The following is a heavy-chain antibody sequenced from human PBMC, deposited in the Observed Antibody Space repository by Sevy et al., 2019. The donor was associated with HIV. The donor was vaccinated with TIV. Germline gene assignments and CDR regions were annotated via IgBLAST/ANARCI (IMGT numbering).Heavy chain of an antibody. D-gene: IGHD4-17*01. V-gene: IGHV3-48*02. CDR2: ISSSSPI. J-gene: IGHJ4*02. CDR3: ARNGDYDY. CDR1: GFTFTTYA. Sequence: GGSLRLSCAASGFTFTTYAMTWVRQGPRKGLEWVSYISSSSPIYYADSVKGRFTISRDNAKNSLYLQMNSLRDEDTAVYYCARNGDYDYWGQGTLVTVSS.